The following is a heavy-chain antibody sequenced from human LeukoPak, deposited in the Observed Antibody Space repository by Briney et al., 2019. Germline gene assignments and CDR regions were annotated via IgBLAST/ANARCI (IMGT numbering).Heavy chain of an antibody. Sequence: GGSLRLSCAASGFTFGSYAMSWVRQAPGKGLEWVSAITNSGGTTYYADSVKGRFTISRDNSKNTLYLQMNSLRAEDTAVYYCARLADSGSYYYYYYYMDVWGKGTAVTVSS. J-gene: IGHJ6*03. CDR3: ARLADSGSYYYYYYYMDV. V-gene: IGHV3-23*01. D-gene: IGHD1-26*01. CDR2: ITNSGGTT. CDR1: GFTFGSYA.